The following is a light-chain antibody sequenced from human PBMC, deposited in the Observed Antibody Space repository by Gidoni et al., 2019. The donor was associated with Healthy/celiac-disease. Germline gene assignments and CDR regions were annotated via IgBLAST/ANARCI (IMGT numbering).Light chain of an antibody. J-gene: IGKJ2*01. CDR3: QQSYSTPYT. Sequence: DIQMTQSPSSLSASASASQSISSYLNWYQQKPGKAPKLLIYAASSLQSGVPSRFSGSGSGTDFTLTISSLQPEDFATYYCQQSYSTPYTFGQGTKLEIK. CDR2: AAS. CDR1: QSISSY. V-gene: IGKV1-39*01.